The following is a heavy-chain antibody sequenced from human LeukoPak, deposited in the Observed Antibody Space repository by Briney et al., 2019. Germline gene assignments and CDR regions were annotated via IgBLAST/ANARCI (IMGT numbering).Heavy chain of an antibody. D-gene: IGHD3-10*01. V-gene: IGHV3-23*01. CDR2: VSDTGDGT. J-gene: IGHJ4*02. CDR3: AQGGGSGFDN. Sequence: GGSLRLSCAASGFTFTTYAMSWVRQAPGQGVEWVSSVSDTGDGTYYADAVKGRFTISRDNYKNTLYLHMYSLRADDTAVYYCAQGGGSGFDNWGQGTLVTVSS. CDR1: GFTFTTYA.